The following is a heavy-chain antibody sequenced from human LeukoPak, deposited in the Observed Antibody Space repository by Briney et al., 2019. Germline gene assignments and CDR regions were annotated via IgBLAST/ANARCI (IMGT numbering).Heavy chain of an antibody. CDR1: GFTFSSYG. CDR3: ARDQWATIFGVVSNWFDP. D-gene: IGHD3-3*01. J-gene: IGHJ5*02. CDR2: ISSSSSYI. Sequence: GGSLRLSCAASGFTFSSYGMHWVRQAPGKGLEWVSSISSSSSYIYYADSVKGRFTISRDNAKNSLYLQMNSLRAEDTAVYYCARDQWATIFGVVSNWFDPWGQGTLVTVSS. V-gene: IGHV3-21*01.